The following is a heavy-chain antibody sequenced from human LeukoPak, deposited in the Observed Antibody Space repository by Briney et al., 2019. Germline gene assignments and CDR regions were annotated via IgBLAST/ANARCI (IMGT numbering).Heavy chain of an antibody. CDR1: GFTFSGSA. CDR2: IRSKANSYAT. J-gene: IGHJ4*02. CDR3: TRSEGKGFGY. Sequence: PGGSLKLSCAASGFTFSGSAMHWVRQASGKGLEWVGRIRSKANSYATAYAASVKGRFTISRDDSENTVYLQMNSLKTEDTAVYYCTRSEGKGFGYWGQGALVTVSS. V-gene: IGHV3-73*01. D-gene: IGHD3-3*01.